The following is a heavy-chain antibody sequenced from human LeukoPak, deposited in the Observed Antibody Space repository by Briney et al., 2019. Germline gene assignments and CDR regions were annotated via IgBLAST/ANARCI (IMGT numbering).Heavy chain of an antibody. V-gene: IGHV3-30*18. CDR2: MSYDGSNK. D-gene: IGHD3-10*01. J-gene: IGHJ3*01. Sequence: GGSLRLSCAASGFSFDSYGMHWVRQAPGKGLEWVAVMSYDGSNKYYADSVKGRFTISRDNSKNTLFLQMNSLRPDDTAVYYCAKDLDGSGTYYNTGQDAFDFWGQGTMVTVSS. CDR3: AKDLDGSGTYYNTGQDAFDF. CDR1: GFSFDSYG.